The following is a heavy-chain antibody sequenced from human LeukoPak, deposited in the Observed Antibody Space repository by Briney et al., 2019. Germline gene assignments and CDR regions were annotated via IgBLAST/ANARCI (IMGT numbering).Heavy chain of an antibody. CDR1: GFTFSSYG. CDR2: IAEDGSIE. CDR3: AKDRETTSSGTFDS. J-gene: IGHJ4*02. D-gene: IGHD1-1*01. V-gene: IGHV3-30*18. Sequence: PGGSLRLSCAASGFTFSSYGMHCVRQAPGKGLEWVAFIAEDGSIEKYKDSVKGRFTISRDNSNNTLYLRMNSLRAEDTGVYYCAKDRETTSSGTFDSWGQGALVTVSS.